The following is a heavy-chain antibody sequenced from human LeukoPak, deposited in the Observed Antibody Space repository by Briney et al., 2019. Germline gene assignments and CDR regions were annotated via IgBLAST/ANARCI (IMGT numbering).Heavy chain of an antibody. D-gene: IGHD2-2*01. V-gene: IGHV1-69*13. J-gene: IGHJ4*02. CDR2: IIPIFGTA. CDR1: GGTFSSYA. CDR3: ARGGCSSTSCFLYFDY. Sequence: SVKVSCKASGGTFSSYAISWVRQAPGQGLEWMGGIIPIFGTANYAQKFQGRVTITADESTSTAYMELSSLRSEDTAVYYCARGGCSSTSCFLYFDYWGQGTLVTVSS.